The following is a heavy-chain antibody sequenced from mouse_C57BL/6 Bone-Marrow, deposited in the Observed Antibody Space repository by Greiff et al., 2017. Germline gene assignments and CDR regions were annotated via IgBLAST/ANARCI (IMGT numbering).Heavy chain of an antibody. V-gene: IGHV1-54*01. Sequence: VQLQQSGAELVRPGTSVKVSCKASGYAFTNYLIEWVKQRPGQGLEWIGVINPGSGGTNYNEKFKGKATLTADKSSSTAYMQLSSLTSDDSAVYFCARPGIYYYGSRYAMDYWGQGTSVTVSS. CDR3: ARPGIYYYGSRYAMDY. CDR1: GYAFTNYL. D-gene: IGHD1-1*01. CDR2: INPGSGGT. J-gene: IGHJ4*01.